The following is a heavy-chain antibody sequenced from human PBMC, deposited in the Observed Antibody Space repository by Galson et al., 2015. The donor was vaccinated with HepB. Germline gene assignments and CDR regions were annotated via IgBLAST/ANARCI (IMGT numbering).Heavy chain of an antibody. V-gene: IGHV3-9*01. J-gene: IGHJ3*02. Sequence: SLRLSCAASGFTFDDYAMHWVRQAPGKGLEWVSGISWNSGSIGYADSVKGRFTISRDNAKNSLYLQMNSLRAEDTALYYCAKDMLGFGELLAWADAFDIWGQGTMVTVSS. CDR1: GFTFDDYA. D-gene: IGHD3-10*01. CDR3: AKDMLGFGELLAWADAFDI. CDR2: ISWNSGSI.